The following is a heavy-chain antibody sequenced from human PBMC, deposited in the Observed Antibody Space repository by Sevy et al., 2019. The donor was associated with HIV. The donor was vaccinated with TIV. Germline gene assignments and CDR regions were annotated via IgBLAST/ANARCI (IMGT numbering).Heavy chain of an antibody. V-gene: IGHV4-39*01. CDR1: GDSISSSSYY. Sequence: SETLSLTCTVSGDSISSSSYYWGWIRQPPGKGMECIGTIYYTGSTYYNPSLKSRVIISIDTSKNQFSLKLSSVTAADTALYYCARLPYGDYSNWFDPWGQGILVTVSS. CDR2: IYYTGST. D-gene: IGHD4-17*01. CDR3: ARLPYGDYSNWFDP. J-gene: IGHJ5*02.